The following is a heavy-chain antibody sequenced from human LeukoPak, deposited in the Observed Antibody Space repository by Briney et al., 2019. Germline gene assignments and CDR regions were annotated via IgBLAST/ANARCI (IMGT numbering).Heavy chain of an antibody. CDR3: APNVDTAMSS. J-gene: IGHJ5*02. D-gene: IGHD5-18*01. V-gene: IGHV3-7*01. CDR1: GFTFSLYW. Sequence: GGSLRLSCAASGFTFSLYWMTWVRQSPGKGLEWVADINPDGSQKYSVDSVKGRFTISRDNSKNTLYLQMNSLRAEDTAVYYCAPNVDTAMSSWGQGTLVTVSS. CDR2: INPDGSQK.